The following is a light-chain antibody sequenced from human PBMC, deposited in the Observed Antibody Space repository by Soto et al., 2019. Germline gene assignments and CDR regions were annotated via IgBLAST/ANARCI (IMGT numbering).Light chain of an antibody. J-gene: IGKJ4*01. V-gene: IGKV3-20*01. CDR1: QTVNNNY. CDR2: GAS. Sequence: ELVVTQSPCTLCFSPLERSTLSGRASQTVNNNYLAWYQQIPGQAPRLLISGASGRATGTPDRFSGSASGTDFTLTISRLEPEDFAVYYCQQYGSSPLTFGGGTKVDIK. CDR3: QQYGSSPLT.